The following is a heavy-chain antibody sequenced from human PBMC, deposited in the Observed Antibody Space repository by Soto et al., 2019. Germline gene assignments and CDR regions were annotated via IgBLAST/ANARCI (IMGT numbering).Heavy chain of an antibody. Sequence: PGGSLRLSCAASGFTFSNAWMNWVRQAPGKGLEWVGRIKSKTDGGTTDYAAPVKGRFTISRDDSKNTLYLQMNSLKTEDTAVYYCTTHGPPDYWSGRDVETGPLPVDFDYWGQGTLVTVSS. CDR2: IKSKTDGGTT. D-gene: IGHD2-8*02. V-gene: IGHV3-15*07. J-gene: IGHJ4*02. CDR1: GFTFSNAW. CDR3: TTHGPPDYWSGRDVETGPLPVDFDY.